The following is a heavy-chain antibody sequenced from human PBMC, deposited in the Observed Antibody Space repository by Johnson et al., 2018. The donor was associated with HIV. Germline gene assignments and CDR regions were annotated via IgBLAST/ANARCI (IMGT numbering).Heavy chain of an antibody. Sequence: VQLVESGGGLVQPGGSLRLSCAASGFTFSSYAMSWVRQAPGKGLEWVAAISGRGGSTYYADYVKGRFTISSDTSKNKLFLQMNSLRAEETAVYYCARDQDWGYYDSTAFDIWGQGTMVTVSS. V-gene: IGHV3-23*04. CDR1: GFTFSSYA. CDR3: ARDQDWGYYDSTAFDI. CDR2: ISGRGGST. J-gene: IGHJ3*02. D-gene: IGHD3-22*01.